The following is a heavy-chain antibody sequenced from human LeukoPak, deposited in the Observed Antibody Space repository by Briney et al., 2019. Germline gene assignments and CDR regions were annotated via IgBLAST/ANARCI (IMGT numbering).Heavy chain of an antibody. V-gene: IGHV4-34*01. Sequence: PSETLSLTCAVYGGSFSGYYWSWIRQPPGKGLEWIGEINHSGSTNYNPSLKSRVTISVDTSKNQLSLKLSSVTAADTAVYYCARARGDYDYIWGSYRQRNPFDYWGQGTLVTVSS. CDR1: GGSFSGYY. D-gene: IGHD3-16*02. CDR2: INHSGST. J-gene: IGHJ4*02. CDR3: ARARGDYDYIWGSYRQRNPFDY.